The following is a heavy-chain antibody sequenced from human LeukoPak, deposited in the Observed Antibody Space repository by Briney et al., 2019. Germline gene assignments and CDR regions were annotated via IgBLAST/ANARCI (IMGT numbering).Heavy chain of an antibody. Sequence: TGGSLRLSCAASGFTFSNYWIHWVRHAPGKGLVWVSRIDNAGSITTYADSVKGRFIISKDNARNSLYLQMNNLRGEDTAIYYCARDAGNSGYGCDLWGQGTLVTVSS. CDR2: IDNAGSIT. CDR1: GFTFSNYW. J-gene: IGHJ5*02. V-gene: IGHV3-74*03. D-gene: IGHD5-12*01. CDR3: ARDAGNSGYGCDL.